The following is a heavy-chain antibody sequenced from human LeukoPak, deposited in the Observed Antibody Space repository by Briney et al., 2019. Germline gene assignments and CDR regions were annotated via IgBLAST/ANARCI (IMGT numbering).Heavy chain of an antibody. Sequence: PGGSLRLSCAASGFTVSSNYMSWVRQAPGKGLEWVSDIYSGGSTYYADSVKGRFTIPRDNSKNTLYLQMNSLRAEDTAVYYRVGTMVRGVIRMDVWGQGTTVTVSS. V-gene: IGHV3-66*01. CDR2: IYSGGST. D-gene: IGHD3-10*01. CDR3: VGTMVRGVIRMDV. J-gene: IGHJ6*02. CDR1: GFTVSSNY.